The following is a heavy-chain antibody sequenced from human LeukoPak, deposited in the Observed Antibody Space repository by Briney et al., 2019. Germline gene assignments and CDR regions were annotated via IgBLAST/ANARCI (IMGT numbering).Heavy chain of an antibody. J-gene: IGHJ5*02. Sequence: SETLSLTCTVSGGFISTYYWNWIRQPAGKGLEWIGRVYSTGNTYYNPSLKNRVTMSLDASKNQFSLNLRSVTAADTALYYCARYRSGYEGWFDPWGEGTLVTVSS. V-gene: IGHV4-4*07. CDR3: ARYRSGYEGWFDP. CDR2: VYSTGNT. D-gene: IGHD5-12*01. CDR1: GGFISTYY.